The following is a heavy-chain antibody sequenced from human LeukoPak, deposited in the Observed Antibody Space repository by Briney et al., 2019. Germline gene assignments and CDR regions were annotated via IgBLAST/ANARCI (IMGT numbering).Heavy chain of an antibody. CDR3: ARWNWSRDV. Sequence: PGGSLRLSCAASGFTFSSYAMTWVRQAPGKGLEWVSTVSGSGGSTYYADSVKGRFTISRDNSKNTLFLQMNSLRAEDTAVYYCARWNWSRDVWGRGTTVTISS. CDR1: GFTFSSYA. V-gene: IGHV3-23*01. CDR2: VSGSGGST. D-gene: IGHD1-7*01. J-gene: IGHJ6*04.